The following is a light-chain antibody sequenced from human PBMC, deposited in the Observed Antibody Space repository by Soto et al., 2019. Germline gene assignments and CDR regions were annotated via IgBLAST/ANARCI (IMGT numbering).Light chain of an antibody. CDR2: WAS. CDR1: QTLLYSSNNKNY. V-gene: IGKV4-1*01. CDR3: QEYYTNWT. J-gene: IGKJ1*01. Sequence: DIVMTQSPDSLAVSLGERATINCKSSQTLLYSSNNKNYLSWYQQKPGQPPRLLFYWASTRESGVPDRFSGSGSGTDFTLTISSLQAEDVAVYYCQEYYTNWTFGQGTRVEIK.